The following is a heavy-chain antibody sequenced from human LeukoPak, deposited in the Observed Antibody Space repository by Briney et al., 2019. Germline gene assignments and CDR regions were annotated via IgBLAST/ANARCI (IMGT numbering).Heavy chain of an antibody. V-gene: IGHV3-48*04. CDR1: GFTFSSYS. D-gene: IGHD6-6*01. CDR3: ARGIRSSSTFDC. J-gene: IGHJ4*02. CDR2: ISSSSSSI. Sequence: GGSLRLSCAASGFTFSSYSMSWVRQAPGKRLECVSYISSSSSSIDYADSVKGRFTISRDNANNLLYLQMNSLRAEDTAVYYCARGIRSSSTFDCWGQGTLVTVSS.